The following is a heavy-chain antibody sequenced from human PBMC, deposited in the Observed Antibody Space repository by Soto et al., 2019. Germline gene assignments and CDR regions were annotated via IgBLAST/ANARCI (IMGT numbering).Heavy chain of an antibody. CDR2: ISPDGSDV. CDR3: ACWGNIVPVAPSDFDR. V-gene: IGHV3-74*01. Sequence: PGGSLRLSCAASGFPFTNYWMNWVRQTPGKGLMWVSRISPDGSDVGYADSVEGRSTVSRDNAKNTLYLQMHSLRAEDTAMYYCACWGNIVPVAPSDFDRWGQGTLVTVSS. D-gene: IGHD3-16*01. J-gene: IGHJ4*02. CDR1: GFPFTNYW.